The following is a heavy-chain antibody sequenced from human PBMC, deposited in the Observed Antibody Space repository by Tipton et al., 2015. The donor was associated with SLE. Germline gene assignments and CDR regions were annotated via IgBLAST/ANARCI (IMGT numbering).Heavy chain of an antibody. CDR2: IAISETKT. CDR3: ANEIRPNDY. CDR1: GFTFSSYS. J-gene: IGHJ4*02. Sequence: SLRLSCVASGFTFSSYSMNWVRQAPGQGLQWVSSIAISETKTYYADSVKGRFTISRDNSKNTLYLQMNSLRADDTAVYYCANEIRPNDYWGQGTLVTVSS. V-gene: IGHV3-23*01.